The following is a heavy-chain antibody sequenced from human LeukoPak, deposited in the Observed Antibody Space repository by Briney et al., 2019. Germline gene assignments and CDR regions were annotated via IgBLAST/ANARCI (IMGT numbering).Heavy chain of an antibody. CDR3: AHQLIAAAGTMDWFDP. J-gene: IGHJ5*02. CDR1: GFSLSTRGVG. V-gene: IGHV2-5*01. Sequence: SGPTLVNPTQTLTLTCTFSGFSLSTRGVGVGWIRQPPGKALEWLSLIYWNDDKRYSPSLKSRLTITKDTSKNQVVLTMTNMDPVDTATYYCAHQLIAAAGTMDWFDPWGQGTLVTVSS. D-gene: IGHD6-13*01. CDR2: IYWNDDK.